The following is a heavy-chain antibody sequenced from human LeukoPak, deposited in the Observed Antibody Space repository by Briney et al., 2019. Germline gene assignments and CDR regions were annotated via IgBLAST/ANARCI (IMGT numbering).Heavy chain of an antibody. V-gene: IGHV3-15*01. Sequence: GGSLRLSCAASGFTFSSYSMNWLRQTPGEGLEWVGRLKSRSQGGTADYAAPVKGRFTISRDDSKNTLYLQMNSLKIEDTGVYYCATDRNWFDPWGQGTLVTVSS. CDR2: LKSRSQGGTA. CDR1: GFTFSSYS. J-gene: IGHJ5*02. CDR3: ATDRNWFDP.